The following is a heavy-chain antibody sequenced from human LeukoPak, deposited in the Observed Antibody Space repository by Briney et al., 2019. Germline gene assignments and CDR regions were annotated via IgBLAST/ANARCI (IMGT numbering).Heavy chain of an antibody. Sequence: ASVKVSCKASGYTFTSYYMHWVRQAPGQGLEWMGIINPSGGSTSYAQKFQGRVTMTGDTSTSTVYMELSSLRSEDTAVYYCARGGVDCSSTSCYKAKNRGYYFDYWGQGTLVTVSS. J-gene: IGHJ4*02. CDR3: ARGGVDCSSTSCYKAKNRGYYFDY. CDR1: GYTFTSYY. V-gene: IGHV1-46*01. D-gene: IGHD2-2*02. CDR2: INPSGGST.